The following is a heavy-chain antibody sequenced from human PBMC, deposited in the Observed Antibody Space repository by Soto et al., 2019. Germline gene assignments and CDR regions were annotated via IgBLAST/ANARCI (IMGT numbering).Heavy chain of an antibody. Sequence: EVQLLESGGGLVQPGGSLRLSCAASGFTFSSYAMSRVRQAPGKGLEWVSAISGSGGSTYYADSVKGRFTISRDNSKNTLYLQMNSLRAEDTAVYYCAKDGHYPLNFDYWGQGTLVTVSS. CDR1: GFTFSSYA. J-gene: IGHJ4*02. CDR2: ISGSGGST. D-gene: IGHD3-3*01. CDR3: AKDGHYPLNFDY. V-gene: IGHV3-23*01.